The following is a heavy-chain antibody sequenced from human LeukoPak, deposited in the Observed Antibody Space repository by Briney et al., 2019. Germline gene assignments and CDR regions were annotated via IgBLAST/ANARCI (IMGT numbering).Heavy chain of an antibody. Sequence: PSETLSLTCAVYGGSFSGYYWSWIRQPPGKGLERIGEINHSGSTNYNPSLKSRVTISVDTSKNQFSLKLSSVTAADTAVYYCARGPPHIVVVPAAQGYFQHWGQGTLVTVSS. D-gene: IGHD2-2*01. CDR3: ARGPPHIVVVPAAQGYFQH. J-gene: IGHJ1*01. CDR2: INHSGST. V-gene: IGHV4-34*01. CDR1: GGSFSGYY.